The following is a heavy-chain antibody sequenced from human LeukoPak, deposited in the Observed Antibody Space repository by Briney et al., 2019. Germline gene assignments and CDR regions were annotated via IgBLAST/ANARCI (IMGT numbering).Heavy chain of an antibody. Sequence: GTLSLTCAVSGGSISSSNWWSWVRQPPGKGLEWIGEIYHSGSTNYNPSLKSRVTISVDTSKNQFSLKLSSVTAAGTAVYYCARDDTYYYDSSGYYAFDYWGQGTLVTVSS. V-gene: IGHV4-4*02. D-gene: IGHD3-22*01. J-gene: IGHJ4*02. CDR3: ARDDTYYYDSSGYYAFDY. CDR1: GGSISSSNW. CDR2: IYHSGST.